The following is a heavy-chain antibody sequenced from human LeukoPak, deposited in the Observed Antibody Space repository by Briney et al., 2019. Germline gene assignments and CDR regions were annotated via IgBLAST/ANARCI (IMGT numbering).Heavy chain of an antibody. Sequence: PGGSLRLSCAASGFTFSSSWMSWVRQAPGKGLERVAKINQDGSEKYYVDSVKGRFTISRDNAKNLLYLQMNSLRVEDTAVYYCARNGLWGCGTLVTVSS. CDR3: ARNGL. CDR2: INQDGSEK. J-gene: IGHJ2*01. V-gene: IGHV3-7*01. CDR1: GFTFSSSW.